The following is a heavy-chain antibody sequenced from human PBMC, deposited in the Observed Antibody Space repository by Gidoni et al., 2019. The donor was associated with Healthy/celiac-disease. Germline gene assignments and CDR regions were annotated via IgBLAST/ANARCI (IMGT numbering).Heavy chain of an antibody. V-gene: IGHV3-49*04. D-gene: IGHD4-17*01. CDR1: GFTFGAYA. CDR3: TRDDYGDYFDY. J-gene: IGHJ4*02. CDR2: IRSKAYGGTT. Sequence: EVQLVESGGGLVQPGRSLRLSCTASGFTFGAYAMSWVRQAPGKGMEWVGFIRSKAYGGTTEYAASVKGRFTISRDDSKSIAYLQMNSLKTEDTAVYYCTRDDYGDYFDYWGQGTLVTVSS.